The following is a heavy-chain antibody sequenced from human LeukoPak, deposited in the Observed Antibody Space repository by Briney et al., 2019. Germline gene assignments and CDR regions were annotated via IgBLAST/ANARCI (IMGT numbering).Heavy chain of an antibody. D-gene: IGHD6-19*01. CDR2: IRYDGSNK. CDR3: AKAQRGYSSGWYAIDY. V-gene: IGHV3-30*02. Sequence: GGSLRLSCAASGFTFSSYAMSWVRQAPGKGLEWVAFIRYDGSNKYYPDSVKGRFTISRDNSKNTLYLQMNSLRAEDTAVYYCAKAQRGYSSGWYAIDYWGQGTLVTVSS. CDR1: GFTFSSYA. J-gene: IGHJ4*02.